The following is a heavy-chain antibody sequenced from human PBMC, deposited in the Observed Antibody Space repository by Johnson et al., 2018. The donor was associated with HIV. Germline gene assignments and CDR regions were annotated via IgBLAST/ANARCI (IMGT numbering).Heavy chain of an antibody. CDR3: ARDEPTDDAFDI. CDR2: ISYDGSNK. CDR1: GFTFSSYA. V-gene: IGHV3-30*14. J-gene: IGHJ3*02. Sequence: HVQLVESGGGVVQPGRSLRLSCAASGFTFSSYAMHWVRQAPGKGLEWVAVISYDGSNKYYADSVKGRFTISRDNSKNTLYLQMGSLRAEEMAVYYCARDEPTDDAFDIWGQGTMVTVSS.